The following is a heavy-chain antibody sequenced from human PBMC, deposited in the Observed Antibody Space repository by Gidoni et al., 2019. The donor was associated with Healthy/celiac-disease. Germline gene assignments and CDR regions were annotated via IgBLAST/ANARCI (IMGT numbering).Heavy chain of an antibody. D-gene: IGHD3-3*01. J-gene: IGHJ6*02. CDR3: ARDPERDFWSGYYTASHHMDV. CDR1: GYTFTSYG. V-gene: IGHV1-18*01. CDR2: ISAYNGNT. Sequence: QVQLVQSGAEVKKPGASVKVSCKASGYTFTSYGISWMRRAPGQGLEWMGWISAYNGNTNYAQKLQGRVTMTTDTSTSTAYMELRSLRSDDTAVYYCARDPERDFWSGYYTASHHMDVWGQGTTVTVSS.